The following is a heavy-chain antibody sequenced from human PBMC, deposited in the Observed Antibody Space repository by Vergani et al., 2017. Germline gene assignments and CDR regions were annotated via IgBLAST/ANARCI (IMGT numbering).Heavy chain of an antibody. D-gene: IGHD3-10*01. V-gene: IGHV3-21*04. CDR1: GFTFSSYS. CDR3: ARGKAGITMVRERPYYYYGMDV. J-gene: IGHJ6*02. CDR2: ISSSSGYI. Sequence: EVQLVESGGGLVKPGGSLRLSCAASGFTFSSYSMNWVRQAPGKGLEWVSSISSSSGYIYYADSVKGRFTISRDNAKNSLYLQMNSLRAEDTAVYYCARGKAGITMVRERPYYYYGMDVWGQGTTVTVSS.